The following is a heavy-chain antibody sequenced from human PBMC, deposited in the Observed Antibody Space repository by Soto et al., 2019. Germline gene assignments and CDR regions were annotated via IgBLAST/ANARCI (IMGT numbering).Heavy chain of an antibody. Sequence: PSETLSLTCTVSGGSISSYCWSWIRQPPGKGLEWIGYIYYSGSTNYNPSLKSRVTISVDTSKNHFPLRLSSVPAADPAVYYWARQTYSYGPFDYGGQGTLATVSP. CDR1: GGSISSYC. V-gene: IGHV4-59*08. CDR2: IYYSGST. D-gene: IGHD5-18*01. CDR3: ARQTYSYGPFDY. J-gene: IGHJ4*02.